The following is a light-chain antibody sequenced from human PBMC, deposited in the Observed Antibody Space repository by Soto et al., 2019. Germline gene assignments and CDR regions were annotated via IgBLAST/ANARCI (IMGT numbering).Light chain of an antibody. J-gene: IGKJ1*01. Sequence: EIVMTQSPATLSVSPGERATLSCRASERIYSAYLGWYQQKPGQAPRLLIHGASSRATGIPDRFSGSGSGTDFTLTISRLEPEDFAVYYCQQYGRPFGQGTKVDIK. CDR1: ERIYSAY. CDR2: GAS. CDR3: QQYGRP. V-gene: IGKV3-20*01.